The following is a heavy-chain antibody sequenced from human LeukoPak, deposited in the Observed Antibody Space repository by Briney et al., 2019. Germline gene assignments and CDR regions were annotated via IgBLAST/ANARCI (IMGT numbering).Heavy chain of an antibody. V-gene: IGHV4-34*01. CDR3: ARGAGYYYYGMDV. CDR1: DESFSGYY. J-gene: IGHJ6*02. Sequence: SETLSLTCAVYDESFSGYYWSWIRQPPGKGLEWIGEIIHSGSTNYNPSLKSRVTISVDTSKNQFSLKLTSVTAADTAVYYCARGAGYYYYGMDVWGQGTTVTVSS. CDR2: IIHSGST.